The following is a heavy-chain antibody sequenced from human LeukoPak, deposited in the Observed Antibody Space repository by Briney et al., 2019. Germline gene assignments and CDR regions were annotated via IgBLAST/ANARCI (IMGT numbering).Heavy chain of an antibody. D-gene: IGHD2-2*01. Sequence: GGSLRLSCAGSGLTFSTYSIHWVRQAPGKGLEWVSSISSDGGYIYYADSVKGRFTISRDNAKNPVYLQMKSLRAEDTAVYYCARGNAPLPFDYWGQGTLVTVSS. V-gene: IGHV3-21*01. CDR3: ARGNAPLPFDY. CDR1: GLTFSTYS. CDR2: ISSDGGYI. J-gene: IGHJ4*02.